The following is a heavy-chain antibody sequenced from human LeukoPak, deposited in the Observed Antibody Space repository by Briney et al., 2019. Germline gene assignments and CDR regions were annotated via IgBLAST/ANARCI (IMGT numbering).Heavy chain of an antibody. V-gene: IGHV1-46*01. D-gene: IGHD2-21*02. CDR3: ARVAPYCGGDCYFDY. J-gene: IGHJ4*02. Sequence: ASVTVSCKASGYTFTSYYMHWVRQAPGQGLEWMGLINPSGGSTSYAQKFQGRVTMTRDTSTSTVYMELSSLRSEDTAVYYCARVAPYCGGDCYFDYWGQGTLVTVSS. CDR1: GYTFTSYY. CDR2: INPSGGST.